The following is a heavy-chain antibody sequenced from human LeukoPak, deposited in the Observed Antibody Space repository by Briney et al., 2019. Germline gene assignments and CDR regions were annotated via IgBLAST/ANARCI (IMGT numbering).Heavy chain of an antibody. Sequence: PGGSLRLSCAASGFTFSSYAMHWVRQAPGKGLERVAVISYDGSNKYYADSVKGRFTISRDNSKNTLYLQMNSLRAEDTAVYYCAKHYMGSYDNRGLDYWGQGTLVTVSS. D-gene: IGHD3-10*01. CDR1: GFTFSSYA. CDR2: ISYDGSNK. CDR3: AKHYMGSYDNRGLDY. J-gene: IGHJ4*02. V-gene: IGHV3-30*04.